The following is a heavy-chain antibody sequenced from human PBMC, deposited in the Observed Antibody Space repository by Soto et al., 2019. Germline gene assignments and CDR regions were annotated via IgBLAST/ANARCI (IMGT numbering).Heavy chain of an antibody. CDR1: GFTFSSYS. D-gene: IGHD2-15*01. CDR2: ISSSSRTI. Sequence: EVQLVESGGGLVQPGGSLRLSCAASGFTFSSYSMNWARQAPGKGLEWISYISSSSRTIYYPDSVKGRFTISGDNAKNSLYLQMNSLRAEDTAVYYCARDKGRSPLDYWGQGTLVTVSS. CDR3: ARDKGRSPLDY. J-gene: IGHJ4*02. V-gene: IGHV3-48*01.